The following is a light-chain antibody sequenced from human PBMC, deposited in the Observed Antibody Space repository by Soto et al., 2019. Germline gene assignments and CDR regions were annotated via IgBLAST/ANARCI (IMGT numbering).Light chain of an antibody. Sequence: EIVLTQSPATLSLSPGERATLSCRASQSVKTFLVWYQHRPGQAPRVLIYDASHRATGTPARFSGSGSGTDFTLTISSLEPEDAALYYCHQRQYWPPITFGQGTRLEIK. V-gene: IGKV3-11*01. J-gene: IGKJ5*01. CDR3: HQRQYWPPIT. CDR2: DAS. CDR1: QSVKTF.